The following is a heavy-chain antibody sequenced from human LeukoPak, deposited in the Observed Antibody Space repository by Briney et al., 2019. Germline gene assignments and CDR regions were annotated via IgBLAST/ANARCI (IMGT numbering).Heavy chain of an antibody. V-gene: IGHV4-59*08. J-gene: IGHJ3*02. CDR3: ARHLSRGSYKSFDI. CDR1: GGSISNYY. CDR2: IYYSGTT. Sequence: SETLSLTCTVSGGSISNYYWSWIRQPPGKGLEWIGYIYYSGTTNYNPSLRSRVTISLDTSKSQFSLRLNSVTAADTAVFYCARHLSRGSYKSFDIWGQGTMVTVSS. D-gene: IGHD1-26*01.